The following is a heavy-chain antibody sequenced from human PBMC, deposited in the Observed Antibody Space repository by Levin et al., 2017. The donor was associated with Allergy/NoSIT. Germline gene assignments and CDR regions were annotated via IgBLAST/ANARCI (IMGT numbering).Heavy chain of an antibody. CDR3: ARGNHSSGNWFDP. V-gene: IGHV4-34*01. CDR2: INHSGST. Sequence: NPSETLSLTCAVYGGSFSGYYWSWIRQPPGKGLEWIGEINHSGSTNYNPSLKSRVTISVDTSKNQFSLKLSSVTAADTAVYYCARGNHSSGNWFDPWGQGTLVTVSS. J-gene: IGHJ5*02. CDR1: GGSFSGYY. D-gene: IGHD6-19*01.